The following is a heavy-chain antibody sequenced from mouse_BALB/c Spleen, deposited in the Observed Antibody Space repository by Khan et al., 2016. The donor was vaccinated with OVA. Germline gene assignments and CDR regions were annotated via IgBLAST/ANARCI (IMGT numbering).Heavy chain of an antibody. V-gene: IGHV1-4*01. J-gene: IGHJ3*01. CDR2: INPSNGYT. CDR3: ASVGPYHANYGAWFAY. Sequence: QVQLKQSGAELARPGASVKMSCKASGYTFTSYTMHWVKQRPGQGLEWIGYINPSNGYTNYNQKFRDKATLTADKSSSTAYMQLSSLTSEDSAVSYCASVGPYHANYGAWFAYWGQGTLVTVSA. D-gene: IGHD2-10*01. CDR1: GYTFTSYT.